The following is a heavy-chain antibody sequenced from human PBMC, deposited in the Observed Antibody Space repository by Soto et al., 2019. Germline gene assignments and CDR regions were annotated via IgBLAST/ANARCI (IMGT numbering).Heavy chain of an antibody. D-gene: IGHD2-15*01. V-gene: IGHV3-33*08. CDR2: IWYDGSNK. Sequence: GGSLRLSCATSGFIFNEYGMHWVRQAPGKGLEWVAVIWYDGSNKYYADSVKGRFTFSRDNSKNTMSLQMNSLRVEDTAIYYCARWGCSGSNCNLNQRSFDLWGQGTLVTVSS. CDR1: GFIFNEYG. CDR3: ARWGCSGSNCNLNQRSFDL. J-gene: IGHJ4*02.